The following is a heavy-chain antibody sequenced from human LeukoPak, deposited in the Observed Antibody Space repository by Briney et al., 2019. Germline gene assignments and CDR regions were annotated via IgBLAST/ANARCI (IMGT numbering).Heavy chain of an antibody. CDR3: APLDTAMATNAFDI. V-gene: IGHV1-2*02. J-gene: IGHJ3*02. CDR1: GYTFTGYY. Sequence: ASVKVSCKASGYTFTGYYMHWVRQAPGQGLEWMGWINPNSGGTNYAQKFQGRVTMTRDTSISTAYMELSRLRSDDTAVYYCAPLDTAMATNAFDIWGQGTMVTVSS. CDR2: INPNSGGT. D-gene: IGHD5-18*01.